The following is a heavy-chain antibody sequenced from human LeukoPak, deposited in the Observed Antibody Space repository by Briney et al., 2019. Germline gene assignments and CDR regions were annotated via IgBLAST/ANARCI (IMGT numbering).Heavy chain of an antibody. CDR1: GFPFNSYW. J-gene: IGHJ4*02. D-gene: IGHD1-20*01. V-gene: IGHV3-7*01. CDR3: VPLNWNPPGDFDR. Sequence: PGGSLRLSCAASGFPFNSYWMTWVRQAPGKGLEWVANIKQDGSEKYYVDSVKGRFSISKDNAKNSLYLQMNSLRVEDTAVYYCVPLNWNPPGDFDRWGQGTLVTVSS. CDR2: IKQDGSEK.